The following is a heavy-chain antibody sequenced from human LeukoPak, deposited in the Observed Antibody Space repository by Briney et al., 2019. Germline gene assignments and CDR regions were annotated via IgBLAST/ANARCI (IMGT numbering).Heavy chain of an antibody. CDR1: GFTFTNYA. J-gene: IGHJ4*02. CDR2: IGGSGNNT. V-gene: IGHV3-23*01. Sequence: PGGSLRLSCAASGFTFTNYAMGWVRQAPGKGLEWVSAIGGSGNNTYYADSVKGRFTISRDNSKNTLYLQMNSLRAEDTAVYYCYGDYLFDYWGQGTLVTVSS. CDR3: YGDYLFDY. D-gene: IGHD4-17*01.